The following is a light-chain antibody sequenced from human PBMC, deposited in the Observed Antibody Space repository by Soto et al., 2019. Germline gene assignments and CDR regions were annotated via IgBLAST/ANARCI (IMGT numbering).Light chain of an antibody. J-gene: IGLJ1*01. CDR3: SSYTSISTYV. V-gene: IGLV2-14*03. Sequence: QSVLTQPASVSGSPGQSITISCTGTSSDVGGYDFVSWYQHHPGKAPRLMIYDVSHRPSGVSDRFSASKSGNTASLTISGLLAEDEADYHCSSYTSISTYVFGTATRSPS. CDR1: SSDVGGYDF. CDR2: DVS.